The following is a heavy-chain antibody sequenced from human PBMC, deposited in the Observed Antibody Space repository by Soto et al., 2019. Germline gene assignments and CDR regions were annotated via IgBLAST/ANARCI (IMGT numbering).Heavy chain of an antibody. Sequence: SVKVSCKASGGTFSSYAISCVRQAPGQGLEWMGGIIPIFGTANYAQKFQGRVTITADGSTSTAYMELSSLRSEDTAVYYCARVARDIVVVPAGDYYFDYWGQGTLVTVSS. V-gene: IGHV1-69*13. CDR3: ARVARDIVVVPAGDYYFDY. J-gene: IGHJ4*02. CDR2: IIPIFGTA. D-gene: IGHD2-2*01. CDR1: GGTFSSYA.